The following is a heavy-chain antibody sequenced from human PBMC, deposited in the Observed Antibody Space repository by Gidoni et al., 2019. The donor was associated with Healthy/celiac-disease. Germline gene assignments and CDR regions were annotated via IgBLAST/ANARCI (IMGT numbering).Heavy chain of an antibody. CDR2: INTGGTDT. J-gene: IGHJ4*02. Sequence: EVQLVQSGAVVNKPGESLKTSCKGSGYSFTSYWIGWVRQMPGNGLEWMGIINTGGTDTEYSPSYQSEVTISDDKSISNAYLQWSRRKASDTAMYYWARRGIAAAGAREADYWGQGTLVTVSS. CDR3: ARRGIAAAGAREADY. D-gene: IGHD6-13*01. CDR1: GYSFTSYW. V-gene: IGHV5-51*01.